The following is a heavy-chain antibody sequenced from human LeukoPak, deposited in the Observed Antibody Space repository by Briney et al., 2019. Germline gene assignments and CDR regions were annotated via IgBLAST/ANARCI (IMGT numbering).Heavy chain of an antibody. J-gene: IGHJ1*01. D-gene: IGHD6-25*01. V-gene: IGHV3-48*04. CDR3: ARMIAAGGYFQH. CDR2: ITSSSATI. Sequence: PGGSLRLSCAASGFTFNYYSMNWFRQAPGKGLEWISYITSSSATIYYADSVRGRFTVSRDNAKDSLYLQMNSLRAEDTAVYYCARMIAAGGYFQHWGQGTLVTVSS. CDR1: GFTFNYYS.